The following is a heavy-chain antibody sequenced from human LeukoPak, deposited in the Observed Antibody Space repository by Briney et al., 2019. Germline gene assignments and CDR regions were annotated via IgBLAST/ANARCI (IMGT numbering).Heavy chain of an antibody. CDR3: AKGPNSSSWYHYAEYYFDY. Sequence: PGGSLRLSCAASGFTFDDYAMHWVRQAPGKGLEWVSGISWNSGSIGYADSVKGRFTISRDNAKNSLYLQMNSLRAEDTALYYCAKGPNSSSWYHYAEYYFDYWGQGTLVTVSS. D-gene: IGHD6-13*01. CDR2: ISWNSGSI. CDR1: GFTFDDYA. J-gene: IGHJ4*02. V-gene: IGHV3-9*01.